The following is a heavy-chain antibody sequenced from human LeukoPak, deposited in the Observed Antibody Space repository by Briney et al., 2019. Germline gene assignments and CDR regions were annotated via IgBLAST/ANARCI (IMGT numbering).Heavy chain of an antibody. V-gene: IGHV3-23*01. D-gene: IGHD3-22*01. CDR3: ARDYRSGYQDY. CDR2: ISGSGGST. Sequence: PGGSLRLSCAASGFTFSSYAMSWVRQAPGKGLEWVSAISGSGGSTYYADSVKGRFSLSRDNSKNTLSLQMNGLRAEDTAVYYCARDYRSGYQDYWGQGTLVTVSS. J-gene: IGHJ4*02. CDR1: GFTFSSYA.